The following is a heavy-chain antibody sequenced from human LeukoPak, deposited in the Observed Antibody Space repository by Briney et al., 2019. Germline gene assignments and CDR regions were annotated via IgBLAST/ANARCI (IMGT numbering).Heavy chain of an antibody. D-gene: IGHD4-17*01. J-gene: IGHJ4*02. V-gene: IGHV3-21*01. CDR3: AREATTVTTKGFDY. CDR1: GFTFSSYC. Sequence: GRSLRLSCAASGFTFSSYCMNWVRQAPGKGLEWVSSISSSSSYIYYADSVKGRFTISRDNAKNSLYLQMNSLRGEDTAVYYCAREATTVTTKGFDYWDQGTLVTVSS. CDR2: ISSSSSYI.